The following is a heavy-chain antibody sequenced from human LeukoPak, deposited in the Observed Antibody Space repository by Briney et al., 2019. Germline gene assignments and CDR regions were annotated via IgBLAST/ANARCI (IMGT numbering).Heavy chain of an antibody. D-gene: IGHD4-17*01. CDR2: IYYSGNT. J-gene: IGHJ4*02. CDR3: ARDYDYGDYGY. Sequence: SETLSLTCTVSGGSISSSSYYWGWIRQPPGKGLEWIGSIYYSGNTYYNPSLKSRVTISVDTSKNQFSLKLSSVTAADTAVYYCARDYDYGDYGYWGQGALVTVSS. V-gene: IGHV4-39*07. CDR1: GGSISSSSYY.